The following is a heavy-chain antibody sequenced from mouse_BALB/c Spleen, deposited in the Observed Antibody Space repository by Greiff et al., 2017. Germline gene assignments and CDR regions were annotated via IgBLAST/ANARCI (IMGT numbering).Heavy chain of an antibody. Sequence: EVKVEESGGGLVKPGGSLKLSCAASGFTFSSYAMSWVRQTPEKRLEWVATISSGGSYTYYPDSVKGRFTISRDNAKNTLYLQMSSLRSEDTAMYYCARQDWDRAWFAYWGQGTLVTVSA. CDR1: GFTFSSYA. CDR2: ISSGGSYT. J-gene: IGHJ3*01. CDR3: ARQDWDRAWFAY. V-gene: IGHV5-9-3*01. D-gene: IGHD4-1*01.